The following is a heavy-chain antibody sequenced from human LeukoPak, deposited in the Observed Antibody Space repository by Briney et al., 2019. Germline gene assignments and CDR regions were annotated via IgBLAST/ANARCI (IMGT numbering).Heavy chain of an antibody. CDR3: ARHVRRDGDCGY. V-gene: IGHV4-39*01. J-gene: IGHJ4*02. CDR1: GGSISSSSYY. CDR2: IYYSGST. D-gene: IGHD2-21*02. Sequence: SETLSLTCTVSGGSISSSSYYWGWIRQPPGKGLEWIGSIYYSGSTYYNPSLKSRVTISVDTSKNQFSLKLSSVTAADTAVYYCARHVRRDGDCGYWGQGTLVTVSS.